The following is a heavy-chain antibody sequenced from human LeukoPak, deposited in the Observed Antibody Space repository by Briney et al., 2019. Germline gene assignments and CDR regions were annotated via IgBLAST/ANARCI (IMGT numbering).Heavy chain of an antibody. CDR2: INHSGST. V-gene: IGHV4-34*01. Sequence: SETLSLTCAVYGGSFSGYYWSWIRQPPGKGLEWIGEINHSGSTNYNPSLKSRVTISVDTSKNQFSLKLSSVTAADTAVCYCASPHSSSVDYWGQGTLVTVSS. CDR3: ASPHSSSVDY. CDR1: GGSFSGYY. J-gene: IGHJ4*02. D-gene: IGHD6-6*01.